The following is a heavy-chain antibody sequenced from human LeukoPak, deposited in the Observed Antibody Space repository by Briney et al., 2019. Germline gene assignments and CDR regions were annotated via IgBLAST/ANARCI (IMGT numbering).Heavy chain of an antibody. CDR1: GDSVSAGY. D-gene: IGHD5-18*01. CDR2: IQESGIT. J-gene: IGHJ1*01. CDR3: AGRGHRYTRD. Sequence: SETLSLRCNVSGDSVSAGYWSWIRQSPGKGLEWIGFIQESGITDYNPSLKSRLIISVDTSKNLFSLTLGSVTAADTAVYYCAGRGHRYTRDWGQGILVTVSS. V-gene: IGHV4-4*09.